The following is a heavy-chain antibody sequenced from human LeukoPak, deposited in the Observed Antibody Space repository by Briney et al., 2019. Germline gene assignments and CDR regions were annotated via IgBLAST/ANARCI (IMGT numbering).Heavy chain of an antibody. CDR3: ARGDPEYYDIFP. D-gene: IGHD3-9*01. J-gene: IGHJ5*02. Sequence: SETLSLTCTVSGGSISSYYWSWIRQPPGKGLEWIGYIYYSGSTNYNPSLKSRVTISVDTSKNQFSLKLSSVTAADTAVYYCARGDPEYYDIFPWGQGTLVTVSS. CDR2: IYYSGST. CDR1: GGSISSYY. V-gene: IGHV4-59*01.